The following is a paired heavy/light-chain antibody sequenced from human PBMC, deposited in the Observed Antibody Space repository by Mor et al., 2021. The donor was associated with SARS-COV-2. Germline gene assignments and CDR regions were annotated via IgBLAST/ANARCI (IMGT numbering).Heavy chain of an antibody. Sequence: EVQLLESGGDLVQPGGSLRLSCVASEFIFSDYAMGWVRQAPGKGLEWVSGISGSGGDTYYADSVKGRFTISRDNSRNTLYLQMTSLRAEDSAVYYCSKCLRSSGWCYFDYWGQGTLVTVSS. V-gene: IGHV3-23*01. CDR1: EFIFSDYA. D-gene: IGHD3-22*01. CDR3: SKCLRSSGWCYFDY. CDR2: ISGSGGDT. J-gene: IGHJ4*02.
Light chain of an antibody. CDR2: VAS. Sequence: EIVMTQSPATLSVSPGERATLSCRASQNVGGNLAWYQQKPGQAPRLLIFVASTRATGIPARFSGSGSGTEFTLTISSLQSEDFAVYYCQQYNNWPPTFGQGTKVEIK. CDR1: QNVGGN. CDR3: QQYNNWPPT. V-gene: IGKV3-15*01. J-gene: IGKJ1*01.